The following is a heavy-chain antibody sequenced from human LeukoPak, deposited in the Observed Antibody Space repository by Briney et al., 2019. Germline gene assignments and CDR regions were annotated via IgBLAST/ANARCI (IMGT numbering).Heavy chain of an antibody. D-gene: IGHD1-26*01. CDR2: ISGSGGST. CDR1: GFTFIIYG. CDR3: AKEIVRRGELLFDY. J-gene: IGHJ4*02. V-gene: IGHV3-23*01. Sequence: GGSLRLSCAASGFTFIIYGMSWVRQAPGKGLEWVSAISGSGGSTYYADSVKGRFTISRDNSKNTLYLQMNSLRAEDTAVYYCAKEIVRRGELLFDYWGQGTLVTVSS.